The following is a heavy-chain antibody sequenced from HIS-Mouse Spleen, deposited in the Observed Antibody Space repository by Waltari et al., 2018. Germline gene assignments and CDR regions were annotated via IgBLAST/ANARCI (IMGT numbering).Heavy chain of an antibody. V-gene: IGHV4-39*07. CDR2: IYYSGST. CDR3: AREIPYSSSWYDWYFDL. Sequence: QLQLQESGPGSVKPSETLSLTCTVSVGSISSSSYEWGGIRQPPGTGLEWIGSIYYSGSTYYNPSLKSRVTISVDTSKNQFSLKLSSVTAADTAVYYCAREIPYSSSWYDWYFDLWGRGTLVTVSS. D-gene: IGHD6-13*01. J-gene: IGHJ2*01. CDR1: VGSISSSSYE.